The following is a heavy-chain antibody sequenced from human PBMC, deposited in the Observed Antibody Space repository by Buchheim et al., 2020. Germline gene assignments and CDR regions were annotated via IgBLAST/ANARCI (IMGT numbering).Heavy chain of an antibody. J-gene: IGHJ4*02. Sequence: QVQLQQWGAGLLKPSETLSLTCAVYGGSFSGYYWSWIRQPPGKGLEWIGEINHSGSTNYNPSLKSRVTISVDTSKNPFSLKLSSVTAADTAVYYCAGSIAARPDFDYWDQGTL. CDR3: AGSIAARPDFDY. CDR2: INHSGST. D-gene: IGHD6-6*01. CDR1: GGSFSGYY. V-gene: IGHV4-34*01.